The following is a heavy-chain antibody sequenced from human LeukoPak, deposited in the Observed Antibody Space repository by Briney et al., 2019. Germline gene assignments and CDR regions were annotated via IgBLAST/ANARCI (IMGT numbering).Heavy chain of an antibody. V-gene: IGHV3-20*04. J-gene: IGHJ4*02. CDR3: ASGSSSWYYFDY. Sequence: GGSLRLSCAASGFTFDDYGMSWVRQAPGKGLEWVSGINWNGGSTGYADSVKGRFTISRDNAKNSLYLQMNSLRAEDTALYYCASGSSSWYYFDYWGQGTLVTVSS. CDR2: INWNGGST. D-gene: IGHD6-13*01. CDR1: GFTFDDYG.